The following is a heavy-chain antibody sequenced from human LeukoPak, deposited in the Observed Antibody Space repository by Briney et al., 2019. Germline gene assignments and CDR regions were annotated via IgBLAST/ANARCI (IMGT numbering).Heavy chain of an antibody. CDR2: IYYSGRD. CDR3: ARQGGYSASWWYFDY. Sequence: PSETPSLTCSVSGGSISSSTYYWGWIRQPPGKGLEWIGSIYYSGRDYYNPSLKSRVTISVDTSKNQFSLKLSSVTAADTAVYHCARQGGYSASWWYFDYWGEGTLVSASS. CDR1: GGSISSSTYY. V-gene: IGHV4-39*01. J-gene: IGHJ4*02. D-gene: IGHD6-13*01.